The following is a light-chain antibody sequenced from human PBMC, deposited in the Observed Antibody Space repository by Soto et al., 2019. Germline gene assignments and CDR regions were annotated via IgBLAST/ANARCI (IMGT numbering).Light chain of an antibody. CDR1: HFVSNK. CDR2: GAS. V-gene: IGKV3-15*01. J-gene: IGKJ5*01. Sequence: IVMTQSPATLSVSPGETATRSFRSVHFVSNKVAWYQHKPGQAPRLLILGASTRATGVPARFSGSGSGTEFTLSISSLQSEDFAVYYCKQYAEWPPFTFGQGTRLDI. CDR3: KQYAEWPPFT.